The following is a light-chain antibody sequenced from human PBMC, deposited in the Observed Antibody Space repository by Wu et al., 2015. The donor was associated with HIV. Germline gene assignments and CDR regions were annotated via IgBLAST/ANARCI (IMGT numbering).Light chain of an antibody. V-gene: IGKV3-15*01. CDR2: GAS. Sequence: MVMTQSPATLSVSPGERATLSCRASQSVSSNLAWYQQKPGQAPRLLIYGASTRATGIPARFSGSGSGTEFTLTISSMQSEGFAVYYCQQYNNGPRTFGQGTKVEVK. CDR1: QSVSSN. J-gene: IGKJ1*01. CDR3: QQYNNGPRT.